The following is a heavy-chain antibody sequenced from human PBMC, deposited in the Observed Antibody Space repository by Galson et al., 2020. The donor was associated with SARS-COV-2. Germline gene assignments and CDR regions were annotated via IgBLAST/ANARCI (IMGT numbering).Heavy chain of an antibody. Sequence: ASVKVSCKASGYTFTSYYMHWVRQAPGQGLEWMGIINPSGGSTSYAQKFQGRVTMTRDTSTSTVYMELSSLRSEDTAVYYCARDLTTVTTYHDYYGMDAWGQGTTVTVSS. V-gene: IGHV1-46*01. CDR1: GYTFTSYY. J-gene: IGHJ6*02. D-gene: IGHD4-17*01. CDR3: ARDLTTVTTYHDYYGMDA. CDR2: INPSGGST.